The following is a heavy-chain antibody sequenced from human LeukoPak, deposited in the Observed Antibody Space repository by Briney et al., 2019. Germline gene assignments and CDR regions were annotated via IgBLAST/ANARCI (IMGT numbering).Heavy chain of an antibody. V-gene: IGHV3-11*01. CDR1: GFTFSDYY. CDR3: ARHMGATTYYFDY. J-gene: IGHJ4*02. CDR2: ISSSGSTI. D-gene: IGHD1-26*01. Sequence: GGSLRLSCAASGFTFSDYYMSWIRQAPGKRLEWVSYISSSGSTIYYADSVKGRSTISRDNAKNSLYLQMNSLRAEDTAVYYCARHMGATTYYFDYWGQGTLVTVSS.